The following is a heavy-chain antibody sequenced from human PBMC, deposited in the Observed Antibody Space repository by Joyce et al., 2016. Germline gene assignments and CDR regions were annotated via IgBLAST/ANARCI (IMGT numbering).Heavy chain of an antibody. D-gene: IGHD3-22*01. CDR2: IYHSGST. V-gene: IGHV4-4*02. CDR1: SGSISGTSW. CDR3: AENGYYAIDH. J-gene: IGHJ4*02. Sequence: QVQLQESGPGLVKPSGTLSLTCAVSSGSISGTSWWSWVRQSPGEGLEGIGEIYHSGSTNYNPSLKSRVTISVDKSKNQFSLKLSSVTAADTAVYYCAENGYYAIDHWGQGTLVTVSS.